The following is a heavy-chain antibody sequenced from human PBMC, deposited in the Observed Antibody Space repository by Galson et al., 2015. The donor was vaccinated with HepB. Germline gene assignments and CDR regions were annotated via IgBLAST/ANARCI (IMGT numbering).Heavy chain of an antibody. CDR2: ISWNSGSI. J-gene: IGHJ6*02. V-gene: IGHV3-9*01. Sequence: SLRLCCAASGFTFDDYAMHWGRQAAGMGLEWVSGISWNSGSIDYADSVKGRFTISRDNAKNSLYLQMNSLRAEDTALYYCAKDMDYYDSSGYRYYYYGMDVWGQGTTVTVSS. CDR1: GFTFDDYA. CDR3: AKDMDYYDSSGYRYYYYGMDV. D-gene: IGHD3-22*01.